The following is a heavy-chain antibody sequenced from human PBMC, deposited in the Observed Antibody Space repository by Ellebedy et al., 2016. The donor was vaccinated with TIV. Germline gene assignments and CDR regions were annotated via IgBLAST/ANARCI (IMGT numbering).Heavy chain of an antibody. CDR1: GGSISSYY. D-gene: IGHD6-13*01. V-gene: IGHV4-59*08. CDR2: IYFSGST. J-gene: IGHJ4*02. CDR3: AGGSSWKSKCKF. Sequence: MPSETLSLTCTVSGGSISSYYWSWIRQPPGKGLECIGYIYFSGSTNYNPSLMSRVTISVDTSKNQFSLKLSSVTAADTAVYYCAGGSSWKSKCKFWGQGTLVTVSS.